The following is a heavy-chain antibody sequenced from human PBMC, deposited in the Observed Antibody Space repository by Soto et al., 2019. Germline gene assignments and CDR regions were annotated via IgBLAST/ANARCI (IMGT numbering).Heavy chain of an antibody. V-gene: IGHV3-7*01. CDR3: ARDLKGYYFDY. J-gene: IGHJ4*02. Sequence: EVQLVESGGGLVQPGGSLRLSCAASGFTFTIYWMNWVRQAPGTGLEWVASIKQDGSEKSYVDSVKGRFTISRDNAKNSLSLQMNSLRAEDTAVYYCARDLKGYYFDYWGQGTLVTVSS. CDR1: GFTFTIYW. CDR2: IKQDGSEK.